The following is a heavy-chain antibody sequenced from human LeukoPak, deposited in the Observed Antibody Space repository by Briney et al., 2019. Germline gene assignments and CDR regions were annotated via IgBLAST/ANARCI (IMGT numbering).Heavy chain of an antibody. CDR1: GGSINSSAYY. CDR2: IFHSGST. J-gene: IGHJ4*02. D-gene: IGHD3-3*01. V-gene: IGHV4-39*01. Sequence: SGTLSLTCTVAGGSINSSAYYWGWIRQPPGKGLEWIASIFHSGSTNYNPSLKSRVTIAVDPSKNQFSLKLSSVTAADTAVYYCAIQWSNFWSQYWDQGTLVTVSS. CDR3: AIQWSNFWSQY.